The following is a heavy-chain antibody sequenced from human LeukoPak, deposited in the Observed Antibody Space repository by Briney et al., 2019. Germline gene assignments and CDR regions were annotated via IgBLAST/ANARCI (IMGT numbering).Heavy chain of an antibody. D-gene: IGHD6-6*01. V-gene: IGHV1-69*13. Sequence: ASVTVSCKASGGTFSSYAISWVRRAPGQGLEWMGGIIPIFGTANYAQKFQGRVTITADESTSTAYMELSSLRSEDTAVYYCARDPSSSWSNWFDPWGQGTLVTVSS. CDR3: ARDPSSSWSNWFDP. CDR1: GGTFSSYA. CDR2: IIPIFGTA. J-gene: IGHJ5*02.